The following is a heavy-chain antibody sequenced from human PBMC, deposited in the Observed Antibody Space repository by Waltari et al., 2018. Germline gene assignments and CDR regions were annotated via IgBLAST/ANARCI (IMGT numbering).Heavy chain of an antibody. CDR2: ISGSGATP. D-gene: IGHD3-16*02. CDR1: GFPFLGFA. J-gene: IGHJ4*02. V-gene: IGHV3-23*01. Sequence: EVQLLASAGGLVQPGEALRLSCAASGFPFLGFAMTWVRQAPVGGLECVASISGSGATPFYADSVKGRFTIVRDNSRDTVYLQMNSLRVDDSAVYYCAKGSRGYTNYFFDSWGQGTLVSVSS. CDR3: AKGSRGYTNYFFDS.